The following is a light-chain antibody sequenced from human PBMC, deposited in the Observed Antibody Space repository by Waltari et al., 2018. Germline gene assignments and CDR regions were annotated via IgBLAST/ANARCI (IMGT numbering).Light chain of an antibody. CDR2: DVS. CDR3: QQFDSYPQ. J-gene: IGKJ5*01. V-gene: IGKV1-13*02. CDR1: QGMSSA. Sequence: AIQLTQSPSSLSASVGDRVTITCRASQGMSSALAWYQQKPGKASKVLIYDVSTLQSGVPSRFSGSGSGTDFTLTISSLQPEDVATYYCQQFDSYPQFGQGTRLEIK.